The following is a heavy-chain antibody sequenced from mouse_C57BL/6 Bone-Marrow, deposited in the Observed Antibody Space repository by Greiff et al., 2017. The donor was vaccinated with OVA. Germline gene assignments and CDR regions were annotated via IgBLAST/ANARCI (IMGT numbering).Heavy chain of an antibody. D-gene: IGHD2-4*01. J-gene: IGHJ2*01. CDR2: IDPSDSYT. CDR1: GYTFTSYW. CDR3: ARYLRLRYYFDY. Sequence: QVQLKQPGAELVMPGASVKLSCKASGYTFTSYWMHWVKQRPGQGLEWIGEIDPSDSYTNYNQKFKGKSTLTVDKSSSTAYMQLSSLTSEDSAVYYCARYLRLRYYFDYWGQGTTLTVSS. V-gene: IGHV1-69*01.